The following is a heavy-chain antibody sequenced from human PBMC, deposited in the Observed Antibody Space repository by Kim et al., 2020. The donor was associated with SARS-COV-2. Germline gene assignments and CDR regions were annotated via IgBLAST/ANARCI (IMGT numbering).Heavy chain of an antibody. Sequence: SETLSLTCAAYGGSFSGYYWSWIRQPPGKGLEWIGEINHSGSTNYNPSLKSRVTISVDTSKNQFSLKLSSVTAADTAVYYCARGPGITIFGVVIVPFDY. CDR3: ARGPGITIFGVVIVPFDY. J-gene: IGHJ4*01. CDR1: GGSFSGYY. CDR2: INHSGST. D-gene: IGHD3-3*01. V-gene: IGHV4-34*01.